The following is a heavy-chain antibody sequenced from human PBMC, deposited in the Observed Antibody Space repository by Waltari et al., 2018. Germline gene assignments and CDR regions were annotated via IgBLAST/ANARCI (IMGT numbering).Heavy chain of an antibody. D-gene: IGHD1-7*01. J-gene: IGHJ6*03. CDR1: GYTSTGSY. Sequence: QAQLVQSGPEVKTPGASVKVSCQASGYTSTGSYIHWVRQAPGQGLQWVRYFNPNSGATKYAQNFQGRVTMTRDTSISAIYMHLTSLRSDDTAVYFCARATHYNWNYVASYFYYMDVWGTGTTITVSS. CDR2: FNPNSGAT. CDR3: ARATHYNWNYVASYFYYMDV. V-gene: IGHV1-2*02.